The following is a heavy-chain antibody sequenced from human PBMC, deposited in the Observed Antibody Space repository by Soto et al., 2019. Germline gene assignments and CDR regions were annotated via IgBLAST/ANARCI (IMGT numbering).Heavy chain of an antibody. V-gene: IGHV3-53*01. CDR3: ATVGTDHSYYFDY. Sequence: GGSLRLSCAASGFTVSSNYMSWVRQAPGKGLEWVSIIYSDGSTYYADPVKGRFTISRDNSKNTLHLQMNSLRAEDTAVYYCATVGTDHSYYFDYWGQGTLVTVYS. J-gene: IGHJ4*02. CDR1: GFTVSSNY. CDR2: IYSDGST. D-gene: IGHD2-8*02.